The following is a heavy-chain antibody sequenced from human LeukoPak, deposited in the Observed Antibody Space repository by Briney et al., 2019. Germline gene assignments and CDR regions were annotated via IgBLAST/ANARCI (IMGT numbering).Heavy chain of an antibody. CDR3: ARDAIAAAGTQLPYYYYYMDV. Sequence: ASVKVSCKASGYTFTNYGISWVRQAPGQGLEWMGWINPNSGGTNYAQKFQGRVTMTRDTSISTAYMELSRLRSDDTAVYYCARDAIAAAGTQLPYYYYYMDVWGKGTTVTISS. CDR2: INPNSGGT. V-gene: IGHV1-2*02. J-gene: IGHJ6*03. CDR1: GYTFTNYG. D-gene: IGHD6-13*01.